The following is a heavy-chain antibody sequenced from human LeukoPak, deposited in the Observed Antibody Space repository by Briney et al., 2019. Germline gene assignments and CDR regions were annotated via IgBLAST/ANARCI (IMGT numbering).Heavy chain of an antibody. CDR2: INHSGST. J-gene: IGHJ6*03. D-gene: IGHD6-13*01. CDR1: GGSFSGYY. CDR3: ARGQLFQLDRSRWYVYYYYYYYMDV. V-gene: IGHV4-34*01. Sequence: SDTLSLTCAVYGGSFSGYYWSWIRQPPGKGLEWIGEINHSGSTNYNPSLKRRVTISLDTSKNQFSLKLSSVPAADTAVYSRARGQLFQLDRSRWYVYYYYYYYMDVWGKGTTVTVSS.